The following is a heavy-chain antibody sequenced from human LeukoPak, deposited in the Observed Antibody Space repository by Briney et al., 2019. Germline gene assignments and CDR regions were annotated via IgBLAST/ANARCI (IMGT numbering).Heavy chain of an antibody. CDR3: ARDRNYYDNSGYPFDP. V-gene: IGHV1-2*02. CDR2: INPKSGGT. J-gene: IGHJ5*02. D-gene: IGHD3-22*01. Sequence: ASVKVSCKASGYTFTSYYMHWVRQAPGQGLEWMGWINPKSGGTKFAQKFEGRVTMTGDTSITTVYMELSRLRSDDTAMYYCARDRNYYDNSGYPFDPWGQGTLVTVPS. CDR1: GYTFTSYY.